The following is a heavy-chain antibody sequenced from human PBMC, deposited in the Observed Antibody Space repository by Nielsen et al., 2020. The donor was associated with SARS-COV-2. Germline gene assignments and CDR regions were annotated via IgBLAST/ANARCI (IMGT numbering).Heavy chain of an antibody. Sequence: GESLKISCAASGFTFTNFGMHWVRQSPTKGLEWVAMISYDGSIKNYRDSVKGRFTISRDNSKNTLYLQMNSLRAEDTAVYYCAKGGWYSSSEWGDYWGQGTLVTVSS. CDR1: GFTFTNFG. V-gene: IGHV3-30*18. CDR2: ISYDGSIK. J-gene: IGHJ4*02. D-gene: IGHD6-6*01. CDR3: AKGGWYSSSEWGDY.